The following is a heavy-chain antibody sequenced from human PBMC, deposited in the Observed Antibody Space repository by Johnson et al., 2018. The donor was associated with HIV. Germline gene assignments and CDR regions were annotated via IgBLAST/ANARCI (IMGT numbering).Heavy chain of an antibody. D-gene: IGHD1-1*01. CDR3: AREGTLGAFDI. CDR1: GFTFDDYG. V-gene: IGHV3-30*03. Sequence: QMQLVESGGGVVRPGGSLRLSCAASGFTFDDYGMSWVRQAPGKGLEWVAVISHDGRNQKYADSVKGRFTISRDNSKKTLFLQMNSLRAEDTAVYYCAREGTLGAFDIWGQGTMVTVSS. J-gene: IGHJ3*02. CDR2: ISHDGRNQ.